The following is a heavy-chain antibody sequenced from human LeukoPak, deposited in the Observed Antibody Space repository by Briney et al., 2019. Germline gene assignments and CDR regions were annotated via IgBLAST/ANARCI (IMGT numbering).Heavy chain of an antibody. J-gene: IGHJ4*02. Sequence: GGSLRLSCAASGFTFSSYSMSWIRQAPGKGLEWVSYISSSGTTVSYTDSVKGRFTISRDNAKNSLYLQMNSLRAEDTAVYYCARDYRSTFDYWGQGTLVTVSS. CDR1: GFTFSSYS. CDR3: ARDYRSTFDY. CDR2: ISSSGTTV. V-gene: IGHV3-48*04. D-gene: IGHD1-26*01.